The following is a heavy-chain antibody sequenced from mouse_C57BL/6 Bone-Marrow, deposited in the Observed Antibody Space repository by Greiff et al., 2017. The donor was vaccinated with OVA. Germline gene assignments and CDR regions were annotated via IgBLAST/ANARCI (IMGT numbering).Heavy chain of an antibody. CDR3: ARSPFNWDPYYFDY. CDR2: INSDGGST. J-gene: IGHJ2*01. D-gene: IGHD4-1*02. Sequence: EVKVVESGGGLVQPGESLKLSCESNEYEFPSHDMSWVRKTPEKRLELVAAINSDGGSTYYPDTMERRFIISRDNTKKTLYLQMSSLRSEDTALYYCARSPFNWDPYYFDYWGQGTTLTVSS. CDR1: EYEFPSHD. V-gene: IGHV5-2*01.